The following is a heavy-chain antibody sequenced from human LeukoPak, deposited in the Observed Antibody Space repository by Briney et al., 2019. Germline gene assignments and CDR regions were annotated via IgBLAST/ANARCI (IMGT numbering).Heavy chain of an antibody. J-gene: IGHJ3*02. D-gene: IGHD2/OR15-2a*01. V-gene: IGHV5-51*01. Sequence: GGSLRISCKGSGYSFTSYWNGWVRQMPGKGLEWMGIIYPGDSDTRYSPSFQGHVTSSADKSINTAYLQGGSQKASETGVYYCARGGGCKPFENWGQGTMVTVSS. CDR3: ARGGGCKPFEN. CDR1: GYSFTSYW. CDR2: IYPGDSDT.